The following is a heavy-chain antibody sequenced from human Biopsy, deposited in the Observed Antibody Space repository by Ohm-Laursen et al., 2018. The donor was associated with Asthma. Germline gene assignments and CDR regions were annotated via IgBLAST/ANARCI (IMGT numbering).Heavy chain of an antibody. D-gene: IGHD3-16*01. V-gene: IGHV4-30-4*01. CDR2: IYYFGGT. Sequence: TLSLPCTVSGGPISSGAYYWCWVRQPPGKGLEWIGYIYYFGGTYYNPSLKSRVAISLDTSKNQFSLKLSSVTAADTAVYFCARRGGVRRYFDYWGQGTLVTVSS. CDR3: ARRGGVRRYFDY. J-gene: IGHJ4*02. CDR1: GGPISSGAYY.